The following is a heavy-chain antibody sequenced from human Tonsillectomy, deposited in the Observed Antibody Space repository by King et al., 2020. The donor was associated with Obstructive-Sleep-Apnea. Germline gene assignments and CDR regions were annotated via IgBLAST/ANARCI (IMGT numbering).Heavy chain of an antibody. V-gene: IGHV3-7*01. CDR2: IKKNGSER. J-gene: IGHJ4*02. CDR3: ALITGSDY. Sequence: VQLVESGGGLVQPGGSLRLFCTVSGISFSNYWMSWVRQAPGKGLEWVANIKKNGSERYDVDAVKGRFTISRDNAKNSLFLQMNSLRGEDTAVYFCALITGSDYWGQGTMVTVSS. D-gene: IGHD1-1*01. CDR1: GISFSNYW.